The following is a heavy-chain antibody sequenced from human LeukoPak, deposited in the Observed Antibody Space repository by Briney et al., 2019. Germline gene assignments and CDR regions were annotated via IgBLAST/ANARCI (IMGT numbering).Heavy chain of an antibody. CDR1: GGTSSSYA. V-gene: IGHV1-69*04. J-gene: IGHJ4*02. D-gene: IGHD2-21*02. Sequence: AASVKVSCKASGGTSSSYAISWVRQAPGQGLEWMGRIIPIFGIANYAQKFQGRVTITADKSTSTAYMELSSLRSEDTAVYYCARAAYCGGDCHTNFDYWGQGTLVTVSS. CDR3: ARAAYCGGDCHTNFDY. CDR2: IIPIFGIA.